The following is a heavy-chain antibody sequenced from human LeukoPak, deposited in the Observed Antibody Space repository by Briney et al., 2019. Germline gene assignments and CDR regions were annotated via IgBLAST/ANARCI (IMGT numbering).Heavy chain of an antibody. CDR1: GGSISSSSYY. V-gene: IGHV4-39*01. J-gene: IGHJ4*02. CDR2: IYYSGRT. Sequence: SETLSLTCTVSGGSISSSSYYWGWIRQPPGKGLEWIGSIYYSGRTYYNPSLKSRVTISVDTSKNQFSLKLSSVTAADTAVYYCARLSYYYDSSGYYYDYWGQGTLVTVSS. CDR3: ARLSYYYDSSGYYYDY. D-gene: IGHD3-22*01.